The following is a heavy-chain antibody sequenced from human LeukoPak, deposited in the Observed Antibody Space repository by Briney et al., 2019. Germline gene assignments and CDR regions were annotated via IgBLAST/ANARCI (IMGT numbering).Heavy chain of an antibody. J-gene: IGHJ5*02. CDR2: IYYSGST. CDR1: GGSISSYY. V-gene: IGHV4-59*01. Sequence: SETLSLTCTVSGGSISSYYWSWIRQPPGKGLEWIGYIYYSGSTNYNPSLKSRVTISVDTSKNQFSLKLSSVTATDTAVYYCARGYCSSTSCYTGEWFDPWGQGNLVTVSS. D-gene: IGHD2-2*02. CDR3: ARGYCSSTSCYTGEWFDP.